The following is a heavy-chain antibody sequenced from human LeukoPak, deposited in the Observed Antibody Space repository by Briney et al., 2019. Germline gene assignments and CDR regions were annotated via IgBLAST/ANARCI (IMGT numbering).Heavy chain of an antibody. V-gene: IGHV3-23*01. Sequence: GGSLRLSCAASGFTLSSYAMNWVRQAPGKGLEWVSAISGNGYAYYADSVKGRFTISRDNSKNTLYLQMNSLRAEDTAVYYCAREGIAAAEVGNYWGQGTLVTVSS. CDR1: GFTLSSYA. D-gene: IGHD6-13*01. CDR3: AREGIAAAEVGNY. J-gene: IGHJ4*02. CDR2: ISGNGYA.